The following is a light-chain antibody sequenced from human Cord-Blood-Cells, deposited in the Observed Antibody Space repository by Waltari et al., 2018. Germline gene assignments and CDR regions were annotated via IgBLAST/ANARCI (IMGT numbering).Light chain of an antibody. CDR1: QSISSY. V-gene: IGKV1-39*01. CDR2: AAS. CDR3: QQSYSTPPT. J-gene: IGKJ1*01. Sequence: DIQMTQSPSSLSASVGARVTITCRASQSISSYLNWYPQKPGKAPKLLIYAASSLQSVVPSRFSGSGSVTDFTLTISSLQPEDFATYYCQQSYSTPPTFGQGTKVEIK.